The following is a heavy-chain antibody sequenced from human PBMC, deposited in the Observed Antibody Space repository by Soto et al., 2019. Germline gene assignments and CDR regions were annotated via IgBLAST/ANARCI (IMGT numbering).Heavy chain of an antibody. CDR3: ARSGEQQLVRGYYGMDV. CDR2: IFSNDEK. D-gene: IGHD6-13*01. Sequence: SGPTLVNPTETLTLTCTVSGFSLSNARMGVSWIRQPPGKALEWLAHIFSNDEKSYSTSLKSRLTISKDTSKSQVVLTMTNMDPVDTATYYCARSGEQQLVRGYYGMDVWGQGTTVTVSS. J-gene: IGHJ6*02. CDR1: GFSLSNARMG. V-gene: IGHV2-26*01.